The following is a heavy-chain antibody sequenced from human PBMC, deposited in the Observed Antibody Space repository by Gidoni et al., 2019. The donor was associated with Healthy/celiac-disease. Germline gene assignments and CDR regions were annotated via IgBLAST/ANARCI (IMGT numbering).Heavy chain of an antibody. J-gene: IGHJ4*02. D-gene: IGHD3-22*01. Sequence: QVQLVESGGGVVQPGRSRRLACAASGCTVSSYGMHWVRQAPGKGLDWVAVRWYDGSNKYYADSVKCRFTISRDNSKNTLYLQMNSLRAEDTAVYYCARARYPYDSSGYYGYWGQGTLVTVSS. V-gene: IGHV3-33*01. CDR3: ARARYPYDSSGYYGY. CDR2: RWYDGSNK. CDR1: GCTVSSYG.